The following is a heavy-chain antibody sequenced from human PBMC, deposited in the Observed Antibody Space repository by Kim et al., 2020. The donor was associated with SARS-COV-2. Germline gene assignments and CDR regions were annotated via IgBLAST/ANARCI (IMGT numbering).Heavy chain of an antibody. CDR2: IYYSGST. D-gene: IGHD6-19*01. CDR1: GGSISSYY. CDR3: ARGHIAVVSFDY. V-gene: IGHV4-59*13. J-gene: IGHJ4*02. Sequence: SETLSLTCTVSGGSISSYYWSWIRQPPGKGLEWIGYIYYSGSTNYNPSLKSRVTISVDTSKNQFSLKLSSVTAADTAVYYCARGHIAVVSFDYWGQGTLVTVSS.